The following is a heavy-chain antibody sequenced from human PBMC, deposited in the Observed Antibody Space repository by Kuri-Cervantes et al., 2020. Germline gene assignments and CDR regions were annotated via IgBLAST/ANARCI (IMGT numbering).Heavy chain of an antibody. CDR2: TSSSSSYI. CDR1: GFTFSSYS. D-gene: IGHD1-26*01. V-gene: IGHV3-21*01. J-gene: IGHJ4*02. CDR3: ARGALYSGSYYEGY. Sequence: GESLKISCAASGFTFSSYSMNWVRQAPGKGLEWVSSTSSSSSYIYYADSVKGRFTISRDNAKNSLYLQMNSLRAEDTAVYYCARGALYSGSYYEGYWGQGTLVTVSS.